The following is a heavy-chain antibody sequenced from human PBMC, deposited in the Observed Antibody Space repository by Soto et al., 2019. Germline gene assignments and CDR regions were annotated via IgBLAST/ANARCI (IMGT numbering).Heavy chain of an antibody. V-gene: IGHV1-69*12. Sequence: QVQLVQSGAEVKKPGSSVNVSCKASGGTFSSYAISWVRQAPGQGLEWMGGIIPIFGTENYPQKFQGRVMITADDSTSTAYMELRCRRSEDTAVYYCAGPRYCSGGGCYRSGFDPWGQGTLVTVSS. CDR2: IIPIFGTE. J-gene: IGHJ5*02. CDR1: GGTFSSYA. D-gene: IGHD2-15*01. CDR3: AGPRYCSGGGCYRSGFDP.